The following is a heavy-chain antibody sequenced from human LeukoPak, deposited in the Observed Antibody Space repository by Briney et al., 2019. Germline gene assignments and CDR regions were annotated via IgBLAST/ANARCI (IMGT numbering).Heavy chain of an antibody. CDR2: IYTSGST. CDR1: GGPINSGSYH. Sequence: KSSETLSLTCTASGGPINSGSYHWSWIRQPAGKGLEWIGRIYTSGSTNYNPTLTSRLTISVDTSKNQFSLKLSSVPATDTVVYYCAREVGSFDYWGQGTLVTVSS. D-gene: IGHD1-26*01. V-gene: IGHV4-61*02. J-gene: IGHJ4*02. CDR3: AREVGSFDY.